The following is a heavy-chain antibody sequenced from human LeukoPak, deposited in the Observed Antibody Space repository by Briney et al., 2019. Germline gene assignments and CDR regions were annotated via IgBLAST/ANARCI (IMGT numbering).Heavy chain of an antibody. Sequence: SETLSLTCTVSGGSISSYYWSWIRQPPGKGLEWIGYIYYSGSTNYNPSLKSRVTISVDTSKNQFSLKLSSVTAGGTAVYYCARQGRDGDYFDYWGQGTLVTVSS. D-gene: IGHD4-17*01. CDR3: ARQGRDGDYFDY. V-gene: IGHV4-59*08. CDR1: GGSISSYY. J-gene: IGHJ4*02. CDR2: IYYSGST.